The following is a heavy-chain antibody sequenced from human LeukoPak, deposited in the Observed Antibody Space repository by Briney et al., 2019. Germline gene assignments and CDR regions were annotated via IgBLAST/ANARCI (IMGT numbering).Heavy chain of an antibody. D-gene: IGHD3-3*01. J-gene: IGHJ6*02. CDR1: GYTFTSYD. V-gene: IGHV1-8*01. CDR3: ARGITPETYYDFWSGYYYYYGMDV. Sequence: ASVKVYCKASGYTFTSYDINWVRQATGQGLEWMGWMNPNSGNTGYAQKFQGRVTMTRNTSISTAYMEPSSLRSEDTAVYYCARGITPETYYDFWSGYYYYYGMDVWGQGTTVTVSS. CDR2: MNPNSGNT.